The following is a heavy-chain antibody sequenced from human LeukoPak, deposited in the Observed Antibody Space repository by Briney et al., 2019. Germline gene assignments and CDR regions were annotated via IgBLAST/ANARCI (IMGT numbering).Heavy chain of an antibody. CDR3: AKASGGIAAAGVDY. V-gene: IGHV3-9*01. CDR1: GFTFDDYA. CDR2: ISWNSGSI. D-gene: IGHD6-13*01. J-gene: IGHJ4*02. Sequence: GGSLRLSCAASGFTFDDYAMHWVRQAPGKGLEWVSGISWNSGSIGYADSVKGRFTISRDNAKNSLYLQMNSLRAEDTALYYCAKASGGIAAAGVDYWGQGTLVTVSS.